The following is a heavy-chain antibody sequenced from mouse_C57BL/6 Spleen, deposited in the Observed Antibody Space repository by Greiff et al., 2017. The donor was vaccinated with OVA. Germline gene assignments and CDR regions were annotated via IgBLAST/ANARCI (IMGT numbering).Heavy chain of an antibody. CDR3: ARETYYGNYSDYFDY. D-gene: IGHD2-1*01. Sequence: VQLQQSGAELVRPGTSVKMSCKASGYTFTNYWIGWAKQRPGHGLEWIGDIYPGGGYTNYNEKFKGKATLTADKSSSTAYMQFSSLTSEDSAIYYCARETYYGNYSDYFDYWCQGTTLTVSS. CDR2: IYPGGGYT. V-gene: IGHV1-63*01. CDR1: GYTFTNYW. J-gene: IGHJ2*01.